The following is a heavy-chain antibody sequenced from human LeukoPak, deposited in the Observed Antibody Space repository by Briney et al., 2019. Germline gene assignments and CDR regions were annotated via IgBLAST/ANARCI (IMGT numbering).Heavy chain of an antibody. J-gene: IGHJ4*02. D-gene: IGHD1-26*01. V-gene: IGHV3-30-3*01. Sequence: GGSLRLSCAASGSTFSSYAMHWVRQAPGKGLEWVAVISYDGGNKNYADSVKGRFTISRDNSKNTLYLQMNSLRAEDTAVYYCARGPEWEPYYFDYWGQGTLVTVSS. CDR1: GSTFSSYA. CDR2: ISYDGGNK. CDR3: ARGPEWEPYYFDY.